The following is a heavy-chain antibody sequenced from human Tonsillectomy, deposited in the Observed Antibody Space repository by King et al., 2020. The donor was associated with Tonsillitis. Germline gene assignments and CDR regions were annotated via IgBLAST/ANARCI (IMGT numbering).Heavy chain of an antibody. J-gene: IGHJ4*02. CDR3: ARDTYYSDNTYDY. V-gene: IGHV3-11*01. Sequence: VQLVESGGGLVKPGGSLRLSCAASGFMFSDFYMSWIRQAPVKGLEWVSYISSRDATTYYADSVKGRFTISRDNAKNSLYLQMNSLRAEDTAVYYCARDTYYSDNTYDYWGQGTLVTVSS. CDR1: GFMFSDFY. D-gene: IGHD3-22*01. CDR2: ISSRDATT.